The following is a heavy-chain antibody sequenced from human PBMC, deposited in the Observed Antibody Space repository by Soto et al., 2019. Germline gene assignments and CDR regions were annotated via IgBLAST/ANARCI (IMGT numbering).Heavy chain of an antibody. Sequence: GASVKVSCKASGGTFSSYAISWVRQAPGQGLEWMGGIIPIFGTANYAQKFQGRVTITADESTSTAYMELSSLRSEDTAVYYCARDMKYSSSWYGGNLFDPWGQGTLVTVSS. CDR2: IIPIFGTA. CDR3: ARDMKYSSSWYGGNLFDP. D-gene: IGHD6-13*01. CDR1: GGTFSSYA. V-gene: IGHV1-69*13. J-gene: IGHJ5*02.